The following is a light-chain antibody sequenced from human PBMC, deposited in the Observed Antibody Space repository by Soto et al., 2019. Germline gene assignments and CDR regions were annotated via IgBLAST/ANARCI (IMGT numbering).Light chain of an antibody. Sequence: DIQLTQSPSFLSASVGDRVTITCRASQGISSFLAWYQQKPGKAPNLLIYTASTLQSGVPSRLSGSGSGTEFTLTISSLQPEDFATYYCQQLNGYPLTFGGGTKVEIK. CDR3: QQLNGYPLT. J-gene: IGKJ4*01. V-gene: IGKV1-9*01. CDR2: TAS. CDR1: QGISSF.